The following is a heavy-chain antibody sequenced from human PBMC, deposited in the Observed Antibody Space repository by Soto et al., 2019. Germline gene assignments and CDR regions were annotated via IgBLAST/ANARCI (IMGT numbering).Heavy chain of an antibody. CDR2: IKTKIDGETM. V-gene: IGHV3-15*01. CDR1: VFTFSHVW. D-gene: IGHD2-2*01. Sequence: PGGSLRITCASSVFTFSHVWMSWVRQAPGNGLDWVGRIKTKIDGETMDYAAPVKGRFTISRDDSKDTLYLQMNSLKTEDTAVYYCATEASCSSTTCTRAFDIWGHGTVFTVSS. CDR3: ATEASCSSTTCTRAFDI. J-gene: IGHJ3*02.